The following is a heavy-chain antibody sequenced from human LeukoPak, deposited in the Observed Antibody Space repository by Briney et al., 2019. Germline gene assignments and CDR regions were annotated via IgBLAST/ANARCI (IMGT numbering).Heavy chain of an antibody. CDR3: AREASYYYDSSGSPPSNFDY. CDR2: INPSGGST. V-gene: IGHV1-46*01. J-gene: IGHJ4*02. CDR1: GYTFTSYG. D-gene: IGHD3-22*01. Sequence: ASVKVSCKASGYTFTSYGISWVRQAPGQGLEWMGIINPSGGSTSYAQKFQGRVTMTRDTSTSTVYMELSSLRFEDTAVYYCAREASYYYDSSGSPPSNFDYWGQGTLVTVSS.